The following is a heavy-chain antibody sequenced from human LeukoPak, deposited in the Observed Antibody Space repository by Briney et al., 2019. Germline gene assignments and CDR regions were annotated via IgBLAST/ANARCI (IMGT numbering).Heavy chain of an antibody. D-gene: IGHD6-19*01. CDR1: GFTFSSYE. CDR3: ARARERQWLGKYFDY. V-gene: IGHV3-48*03. J-gene: IGHJ4*02. CDR2: ISSSGSTI. Sequence: GGALRPSCAASGFTFSSYEMNWVRQAPGKGLEWVSYISSSGSTIYYADSEKGRFTISRDNAKNSLYLQMNSLRAEDTAVYYCARARERQWLGKYFDYWGQGTLVTVSS.